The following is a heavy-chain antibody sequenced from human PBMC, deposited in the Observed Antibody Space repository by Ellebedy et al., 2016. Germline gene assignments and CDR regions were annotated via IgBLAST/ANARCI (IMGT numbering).Heavy chain of an antibody. Sequence: GESLKISXAVSGFTFSSYAIHWVRQTPGKGLEWVAVILSDGTNKFYADSVRGRFTASRDNAKNVVYLQMNSLITEDTALYYCAKVAYHAHNYYYFDHWGQGTLVTVSS. CDR2: ILSDGTNK. D-gene: IGHD5-24*01. CDR1: GFTFSSYA. V-gene: IGHV3-30*18. J-gene: IGHJ4*02. CDR3: AKVAYHAHNYYYFDH.